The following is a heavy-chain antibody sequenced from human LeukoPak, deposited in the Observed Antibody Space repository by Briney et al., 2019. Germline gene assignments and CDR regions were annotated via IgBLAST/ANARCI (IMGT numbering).Heavy chain of an antibody. CDR2: VYYNGNT. D-gene: IGHD6-13*01. CDR3: ARQVAATAAVGY. J-gene: IGHJ4*02. Sequence: SETLSLTCTVSGGSIGTFYWSWIRQPPGKRLEWIGDVYYNGNTNYHPSLKSRVTISVYTSKNQFSLKMTSVTAADTAVYYCARQVAATAAVGYWGQGTLVTVSS. CDR1: GGSIGTFY. V-gene: IGHV4-59*08.